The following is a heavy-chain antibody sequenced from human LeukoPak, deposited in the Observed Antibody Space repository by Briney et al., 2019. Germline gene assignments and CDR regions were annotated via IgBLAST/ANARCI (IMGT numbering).Heavy chain of an antibody. D-gene: IGHD3-10*01. Sequence: SETLSLTCTISGASISTGGFYWTWIRQPPGVGLEWIGYIYYTGSVDYNASLKSRLTISLDTSKNRFSLKLNSVTAADTAVYYCARDHSYYFGSQTSTLDVWGQGTAVTVSS. V-gene: IGHV4-31*03. J-gene: IGHJ6*02. CDR3: ARDHSYYFGSQTSTLDV. CDR2: IYYTGSV. CDR1: GASISTGGFY.